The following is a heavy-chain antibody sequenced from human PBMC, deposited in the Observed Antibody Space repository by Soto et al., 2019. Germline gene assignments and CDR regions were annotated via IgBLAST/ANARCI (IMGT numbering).Heavy chain of an antibody. D-gene: IGHD2-15*01. CDR2: IIPIFGPA. V-gene: IGHV1-69*12. J-gene: IGHJ4*02. Sequence: QVQLVQSGAEVKKPGSSVKVSCKASGGTFSSYAISWVRQAPGQGLEWMGGIIPIFGPANYAQKFQGRVTITADESANPAYMELSSLRSEDTAVDYCARDTTGGSIDSWGQGTTVTVSS. CDR3: ARDTTGGSIDS. CDR1: GGTFSSYA.